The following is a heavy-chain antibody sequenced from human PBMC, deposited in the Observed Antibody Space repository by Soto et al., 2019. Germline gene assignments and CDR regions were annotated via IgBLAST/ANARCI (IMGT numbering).Heavy chain of an antibody. V-gene: IGHV4-30-2*01. CDR1: GGSISSGGYS. CDR2: IYHSGST. D-gene: IGHD3-16*01. CDR3: ARRLSRYVAFDI. Sequence: QLQLQESSLGLVKPSQTLSLTCAVSGGSISSGGYSWSWIRQPPGKGLEWIGYIYHSGSTYYNPSLKSRVTISVDRSKNQFSLKLSSVTAADTAVYYCARRLSRYVAFDIWGQGTMVTVSS. J-gene: IGHJ3*02.